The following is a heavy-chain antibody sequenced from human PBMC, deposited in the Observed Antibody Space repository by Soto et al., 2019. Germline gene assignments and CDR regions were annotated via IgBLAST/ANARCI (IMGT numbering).Heavy chain of an antibody. D-gene: IGHD3-16*02. Sequence: QVQLVESGGGVVQPGRSLRLSCAASGFTFSSYGMHWVRQAPGKGLEWVAVISYDGSNKYYADSVKGRFTISRDNSKNKLYLQRNSLRAEDTAVYYCAKGSGRYRRGLVDEYWGQGTLVTVST. V-gene: IGHV3-30*18. J-gene: IGHJ4*02. CDR2: ISYDGSNK. CDR1: GFTFSSYG. CDR3: AKGSGRYRRGLVDEY.